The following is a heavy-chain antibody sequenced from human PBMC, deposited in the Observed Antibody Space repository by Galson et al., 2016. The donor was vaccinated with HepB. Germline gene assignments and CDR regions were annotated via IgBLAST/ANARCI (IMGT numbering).Heavy chain of an antibody. J-gene: IGHJ6*02. CDR3: ARDPRKIRYQLLEIYYYYYAMDV. CDR1: GYTFTTYG. Sequence: SVKVSCKASGYTFTTYGISWVRQAPGQGLEWMGWISAYNGNTNYAQKPQGRVTMTPDTSTSTAYMELRSLRPDDTAVYYCARDPRKIRYQLLEIYYYYYAMDVWGQGTTVTVSS. V-gene: IGHV1-18*01. D-gene: IGHD2-2*01. CDR2: ISAYNGNT.